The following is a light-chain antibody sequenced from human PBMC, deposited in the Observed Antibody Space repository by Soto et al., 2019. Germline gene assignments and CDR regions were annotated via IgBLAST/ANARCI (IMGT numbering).Light chain of an antibody. CDR1: QSVSSTY. J-gene: IGKJ1*01. V-gene: IGKV3-20*01. Sequence: EIVFTQSPGTLSLSPGERATLSCRASQSVSSTYVAWYQQKPGQTPNLLIYEASTRATGIPDRFSGSGSGTDYTLTIDRLEPEDFAVYYCQQYGNSPQTFGQGTKV. CDR2: EAS. CDR3: QQYGNSPQT.